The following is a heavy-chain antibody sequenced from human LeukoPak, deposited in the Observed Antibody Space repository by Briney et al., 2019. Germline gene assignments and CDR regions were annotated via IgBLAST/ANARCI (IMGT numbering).Heavy chain of an antibody. CDR1: GFTFSSYE. CDR3: ARGLYSGSYASLNFDY. D-gene: IGHD1-26*01. Sequence: PGGSLRLSCAASGFTFSSYEMNWVRQAPGKGLEYVSAISSNGGSTYYANSVKGRFTISRDNSKNTLYLQMGSLRAEDMAVYYCARGLYSGSYASLNFDYWGQGTLVTVSS. J-gene: IGHJ4*02. V-gene: IGHV3-64*01. CDR2: ISSNGGST.